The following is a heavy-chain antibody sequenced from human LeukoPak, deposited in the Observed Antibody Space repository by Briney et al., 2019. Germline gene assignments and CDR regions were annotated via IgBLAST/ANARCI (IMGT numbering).Heavy chain of an antibody. D-gene: IGHD2-2*01. CDR1: GGSISSYY. V-gene: IGHV4-59*01. CDR3: ARDQVVPAAMGAYYYYGMDV. Sequence: SETLSLTCTVSGGSISSYYWSWIRRPPGKGLEWIGYIYYSGSTNYNPSLKSRVTISVDTSKNQFSLKLSSVTAADTAVYYCARDQVVPAAMGAYYYYGMDVWGQGTTVTVSS. J-gene: IGHJ6*02. CDR2: IYYSGST.